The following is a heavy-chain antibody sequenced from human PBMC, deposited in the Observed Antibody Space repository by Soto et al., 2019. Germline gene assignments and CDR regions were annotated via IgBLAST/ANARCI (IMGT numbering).Heavy chain of an antibody. Sequence: GSLRLSCAASGFTFSSYAMSWVRQAPGKGLEWVSAISGSGGSTYYADSVKGRFTISRDNSKNTLYLQMNSLRAEDTAVYYCAKDRHRYYDILTGYSYFDYWGQGTLVTVSS. CDR3: AKDRHRYYDILTGYSYFDY. J-gene: IGHJ4*02. CDR1: GFTFSSYA. CDR2: ISGSGGST. D-gene: IGHD3-9*01. V-gene: IGHV3-23*01.